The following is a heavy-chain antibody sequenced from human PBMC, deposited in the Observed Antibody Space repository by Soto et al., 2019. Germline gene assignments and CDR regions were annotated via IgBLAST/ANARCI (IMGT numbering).Heavy chain of an antibody. D-gene: IGHD3-16*01. CDR1: GYTSSSYG. J-gene: IGHJ6*02. CDR2: ISVFNGDT. V-gene: IGHV1-18*01. Sequence: QVQLLQSGGEVKTPGASLKVSCKAIGYTSSSYGINWVRQAPGQGLEWMGWISVFNGDTKYAQKFQGRVAITKDPGMSTAHMELRSLRSDDAAVYFCATKDDHKDDQPYYYGMDIWGQGTTVTVSS. CDR3: ATKDDHKDDQPYYYGMDI.